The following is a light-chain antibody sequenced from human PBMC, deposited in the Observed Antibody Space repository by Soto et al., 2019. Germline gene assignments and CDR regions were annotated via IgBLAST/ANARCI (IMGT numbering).Light chain of an antibody. CDR3: QQYGRSPLT. CDR2: DAS. J-gene: IGKJ4*01. V-gene: IGKV3-20*01. CDR1: QSVRNNY. Sequence: EIVLTQSPGTLSLSPGERATLSCRASQSVRNNYLAWYQQKPGQAPRFLIYDASSRATGIPDRFSGSGSGKDFTLTISRLEPEDFAVYYCQQYGRSPLTFGGGTKVEVK.